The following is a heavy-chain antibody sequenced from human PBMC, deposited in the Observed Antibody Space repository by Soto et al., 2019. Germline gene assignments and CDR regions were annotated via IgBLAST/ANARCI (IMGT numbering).Heavy chain of an antibody. CDR1: GDSISSHY. J-gene: IGHJ4*02. CDR3: ATLDTANDY. CDR2: IYHSGIT. V-gene: IGHV4-59*11. Sequence: SETLSLTCTVSGDSISSHYWNWIRQPPGKGLEWIGYIYHSGITSYNPALKSRVTMSLDTSRKQFSLNLNSVTAADTAVYYCATLDTANDYWGQGTQVTVSS. D-gene: IGHD5-18*01.